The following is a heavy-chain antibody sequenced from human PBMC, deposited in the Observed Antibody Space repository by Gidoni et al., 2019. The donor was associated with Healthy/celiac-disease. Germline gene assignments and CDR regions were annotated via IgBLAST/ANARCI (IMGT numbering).Heavy chain of an antibody. CDR1: GGSFSGYY. CDR2: INHSGST. D-gene: IGHD1-26*01. CDR3: ARAGATIPGFDY. Sequence: QVQLQQWGAGLLKPSETLSLTCAVYGGSFSGYYWSWIRQPPGKGLEWIGEINHSGSTNYNPSLKSRVTISVDTSKNQFSLKLSSVTAADTAVYYCARAGATIPGFDYWGQGTLVTVSS. V-gene: IGHV4-34*01. J-gene: IGHJ4*02.